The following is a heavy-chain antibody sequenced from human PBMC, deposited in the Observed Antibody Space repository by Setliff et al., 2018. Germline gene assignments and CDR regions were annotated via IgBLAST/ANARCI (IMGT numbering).Heavy chain of an antibody. J-gene: IGHJ3*02. CDR1: GFSFSFYN. CDR3: ARSPANGGHDAFDI. Sequence: PGGSLRLSCAASGFSFSFYNMNWVRQAPGKGLEWVSSISPDSIYIYYADSVKGRLTISRDNAWDSLYLQMNSLGAEDTAVYYCARSPANGGHDAFDIWGRGTMVTVSS. D-gene: IGHD6-25*01. V-gene: IGHV3-21*01. CDR2: ISPDSIYI.